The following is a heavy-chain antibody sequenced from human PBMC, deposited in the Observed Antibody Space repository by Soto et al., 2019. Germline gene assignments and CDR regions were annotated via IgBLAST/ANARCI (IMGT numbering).Heavy chain of an antibody. CDR3: ARGSNHFDY. V-gene: IGHV3-74*01. D-gene: IGHD4-4*01. CDR1: GFTFSPSW. Sequence: EVQLVESGGGLVQPGGSLRLSCAASGFTFSPSWMHWVRQVPGKGPVWVSRINSDGNSTSYADSVKGRFTISRDNAKNTLYLQMNSLRAEDTAVYYCARGSNHFDYWGQGTLGTVSS. CDR2: INSDGNST. J-gene: IGHJ4*02.